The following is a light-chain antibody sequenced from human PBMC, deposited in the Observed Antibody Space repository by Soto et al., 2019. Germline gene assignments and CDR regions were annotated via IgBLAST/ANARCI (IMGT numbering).Light chain of an antibody. V-gene: IGKV3-20*01. Sequence: PWERATLSCRASQSAGSSYLAWYQQKPGQAPRLLIYATSSRATGIPDRFSGSGSGTDFTLTISRLEPEDFAVYYCQQYQTFGPGTKVDIK. J-gene: IGKJ3*01. CDR1: QSAGSSY. CDR3: QQYQT. CDR2: ATS.